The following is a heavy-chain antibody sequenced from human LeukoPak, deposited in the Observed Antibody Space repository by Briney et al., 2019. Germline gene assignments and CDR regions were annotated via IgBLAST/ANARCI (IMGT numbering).Heavy chain of an antibody. J-gene: IGHJ4*02. CDR3: ARLRLTIFGVVTFDY. D-gene: IGHD3-3*01. Sequence: SQTLSLTCTVSGGSISSGSYYWSWIRQPAGKGLEWIGRIYTSGSTNYNPSLKSRVTISVDTSKNQFSLKLSSVTAADTAVYYCARLRLTIFGVVTFDYWGQGTLVTVSS. CDR1: GGSISSGSYY. V-gene: IGHV4-61*02. CDR2: IYTSGST.